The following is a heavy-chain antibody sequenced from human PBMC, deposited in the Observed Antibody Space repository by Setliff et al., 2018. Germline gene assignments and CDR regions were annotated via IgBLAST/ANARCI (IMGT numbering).Heavy chain of an antibody. J-gene: IGHJ6*03. CDR2: IISMFGTT. V-gene: IGHV1-69*05. Sequence: ASVKVSCKASGGTFSTCAISWVRQAPGQGLEWMGGIISMFGTTNYAQKFQGRVTITTDKSTSTAYMELSSLRSEDTAIYYCARGDFYYYFYMDVWGKGTTVTVSS. CDR3: ARGDFYYYFYMDV. CDR1: GGTFSTCA.